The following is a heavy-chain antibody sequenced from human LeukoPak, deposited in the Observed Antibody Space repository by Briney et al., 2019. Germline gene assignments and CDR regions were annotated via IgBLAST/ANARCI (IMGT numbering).Heavy chain of an antibody. Sequence: PGGSLRLSCEASGFAFRSYAMHGVRQAPGKGLEGGAVIGYDGSKKYYAVSVKGRFTISRDNSKNTLYLQMNSLRAEDTAVYYCAKDTITIDYYYGMDVWGQGTTVTVSS. V-gene: IGHV3-30*18. CDR3: AKDTITIDYYYGMDV. J-gene: IGHJ6*02. CDR1: GFAFRSYA. CDR2: IGYDGSKK. D-gene: IGHD3-9*01.